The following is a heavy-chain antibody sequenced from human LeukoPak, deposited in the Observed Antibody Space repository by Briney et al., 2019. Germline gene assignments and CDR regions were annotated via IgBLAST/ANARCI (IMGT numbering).Heavy chain of an antibody. CDR1: GFTFDDYN. CDR2: ISFNSGNI. Sequence: GRSLRLSCAASGFTFDDYNVHWVRQAPGKGLDWVSGISFNSGNIGYADSVKGRFTISRDNAKNFLYLQMNSLRAEDTALYYCVTQGPARSCGHDCYRASSWGQGAMVTVAS. D-gene: IGHD2-21*02. J-gene: IGHJ5*02. V-gene: IGHV3-9*01. CDR3: VTQGPARSCGHDCYRASS.